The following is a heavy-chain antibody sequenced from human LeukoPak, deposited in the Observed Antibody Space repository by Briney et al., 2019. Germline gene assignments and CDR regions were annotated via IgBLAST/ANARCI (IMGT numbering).Heavy chain of an antibody. V-gene: IGHV5-51*01. CDR2: IYPGDSDT. D-gene: IGHD4-17*01. J-gene: IGHJ4*02. Sequence: GESLNISCTSSGYSFTSYWIGWVRQMRGKGLEWMGIIYPGDSDTRYSPSFQGQVTISADKSISTAYLQWSSLKASDTAMYYCARDNYGDYVTFDYWGQGTLVTVSS. CDR3: ARDNYGDYVTFDY. CDR1: GYSFTSYW.